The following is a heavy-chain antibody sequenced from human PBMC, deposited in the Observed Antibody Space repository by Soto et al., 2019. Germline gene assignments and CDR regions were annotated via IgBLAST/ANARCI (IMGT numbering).Heavy chain of an antibody. CDR3: ARSEIGSGWSAY. D-gene: IGHD6-19*01. J-gene: IGHJ4*02. V-gene: IGHV3-23*01. CDR1: GFSFNIFA. CDR2: ISGGGGST. Sequence: GGSLRLSCAASGFSFNIFAMNWVRQAPGQGLEWVSGISGGGGSTYYADSVKGRFTISRDNAKNSLYLQMNSLRAEDTAVYYCARSEIGSGWSAYWGQGTLVTVSS.